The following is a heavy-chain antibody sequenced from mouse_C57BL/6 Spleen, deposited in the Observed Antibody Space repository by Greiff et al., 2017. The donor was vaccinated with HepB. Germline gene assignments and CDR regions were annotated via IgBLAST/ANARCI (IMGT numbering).Heavy chain of an antibody. V-gene: IGHV5-12*01. CDR1: GFTFSDYY. D-gene: IGHD2-3*01. CDR2: ISNGGGST. J-gene: IGHJ1*03. CDR3: ARLDGYFWYFDV. Sequence: EVKLMESGGGLVQPGGSLKLSCAASGFTFSDYYMYWVRQTPEKRLEWVAYISNGGGSTYYPDTVKGRFTISRDNAKNTLYLQMSRLKSEDTAMYYCARLDGYFWYFDVWGTGTTVTVSS.